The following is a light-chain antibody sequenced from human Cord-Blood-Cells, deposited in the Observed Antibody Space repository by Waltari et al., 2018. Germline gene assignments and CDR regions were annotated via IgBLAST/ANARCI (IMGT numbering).Light chain of an antibody. V-gene: IGLV2-23*01. J-gene: IGLJ3*02. CDR1: SSDVGSSNL. CDR3: CSYAGSSTLV. Sequence: QSALTQPASVSGSPGQSITISCTGTSSDVGSSNLVSWYQQHTGQAPQRMSYEGSKRRAGVSNRVSGSKAGKTASLIIAGVQAEDEADYYCCSYAGSSTLVFGGGTKLTVL. CDR2: EGS.